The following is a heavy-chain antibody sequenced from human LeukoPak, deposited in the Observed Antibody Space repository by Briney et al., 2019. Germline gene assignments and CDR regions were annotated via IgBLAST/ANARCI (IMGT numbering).Heavy chain of an antibody. CDR3: VRQAGVS. V-gene: IGHV3-7*01. Sequence: GGSLRLSCAASGFSISNYWMTWVRQAPGKGLECVANIKGDGSEKNYVDSVKGRFTISRDNAKNSPYLQMNSLRAEDTAVYYCVRQAGVSWGQGTLVTVSS. D-gene: IGHD6-19*01. CDR2: IKGDGSEK. J-gene: IGHJ5*02. CDR1: GFSISNYW.